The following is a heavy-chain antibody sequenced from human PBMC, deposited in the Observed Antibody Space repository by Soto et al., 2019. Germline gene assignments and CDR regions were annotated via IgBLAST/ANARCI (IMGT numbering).Heavy chain of an antibody. V-gene: IGHV3-23*01. CDR2: ISGTGGST. CDR3: AKDRVVVVAAYYFDC. CDR1: GFTFNNYA. Sequence: PGVSLRLSCAASGFTFNNYAMNWVRQAPGKGLEWVATISGTGGSTYYADSVKGRFTISRDNSKNTLYLQMNSLRVEDTAVYYCAKDRVVVVAAYYFDCWGQGTLVTVSS. J-gene: IGHJ4*02. D-gene: IGHD2-15*01.